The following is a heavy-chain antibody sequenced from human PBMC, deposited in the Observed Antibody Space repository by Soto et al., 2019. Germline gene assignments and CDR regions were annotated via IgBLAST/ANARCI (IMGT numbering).Heavy chain of an antibody. J-gene: IGHJ4*02. Sequence: ASVKVYFKNSGYTLTCYGISWVRQAPGQGLEWMGLNSTYKGNTNYAQKLQGRVTMSTDASTSTSYMELRSLRPYDKSGYYCGTRAPAFDYCGQGPLVT. V-gene: IGHV1-18*01. CDR3: GTRAPAFDY. CDR2: NSTYKGNT. CDR1: GYTLTCYG.